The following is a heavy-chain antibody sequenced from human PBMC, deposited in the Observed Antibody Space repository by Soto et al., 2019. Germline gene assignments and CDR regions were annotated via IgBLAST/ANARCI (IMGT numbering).Heavy chain of an antibody. Sequence: PCGSLRLSSAASGFTFNSYAMSWVRQAPGKGLEWVSAISGSGGSTYYADSVKGRFTISRDNSKNTLYLQMNSLRAEDTAVYYCAKTHLGITMFWGQRTLVTVSS. CDR2: ISGSGGST. V-gene: IGHV3-23*01. J-gene: IGHJ4*02. CDR1: GFTFNSYA. D-gene: IGHD3-10*02. CDR3: AKTHLGITMF.